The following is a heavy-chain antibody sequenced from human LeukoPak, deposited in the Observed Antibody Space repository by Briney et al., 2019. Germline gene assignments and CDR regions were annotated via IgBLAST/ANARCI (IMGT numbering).Heavy chain of an antibody. V-gene: IGHV3-74*01. CDR2: VDPAGTTT. CDR1: GFSFSSCA. D-gene: IGHD2-8*02. J-gene: IGHJ6*02. CDR3: TRVQAGRSGLMDV. Sequence: PGRSLRLSCAASGFSFSSCAMHWVRQAPGEGLVWVSRVDPAGTTTNYADSVTGRFTASRDNAKNTFYLQLNSLRAEDTALYYCTRVQAGRSGLMDVWGRGTPVTVSS.